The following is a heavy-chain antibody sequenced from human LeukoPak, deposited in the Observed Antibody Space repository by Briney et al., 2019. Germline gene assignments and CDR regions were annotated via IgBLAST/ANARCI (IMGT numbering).Heavy chain of an antibody. CDR1: GFTFSSYA. CDR2: ISGDGGST. V-gene: IGHV3-43*02. D-gene: IGHD5-24*01. J-gene: IGHJ6*02. Sequence: GSLWLSCAASGFTFSSYAMNWVRQAPGKGLEWVSLISGDGGSTYYADSVKGRVTISRDNSKNSLYLQLNSLRTEDTALYYCAKGTGYNYGFGMDVWGQGTTVTVSS. CDR3: AKGTGYNYGFGMDV.